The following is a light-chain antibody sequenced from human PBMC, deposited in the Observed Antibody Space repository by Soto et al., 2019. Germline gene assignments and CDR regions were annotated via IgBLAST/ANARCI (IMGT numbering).Light chain of an antibody. CDR3: QHIYSIPIT. CDR2: AAS. CDR1: QSVSSD. J-gene: IGKJ5*01. V-gene: IGKV1-39*01. Sequence: DIHMTQSPSSLSASVGDSVIITCRASQSVSSDLNWYQQKAGKPPTLLIFAASSLQSGVPSRFSGSGSGTHFTLTISNLQPEDFAAYYCQHIYSIPITFGQGTRLEIK.